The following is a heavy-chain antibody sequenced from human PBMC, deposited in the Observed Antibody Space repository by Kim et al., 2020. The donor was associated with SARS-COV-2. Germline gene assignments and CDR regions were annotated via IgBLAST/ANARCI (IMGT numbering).Heavy chain of an antibody. Sequence: GGSLRLSCAASGFTFSSYAMNWVRQAPGKGLEWVSGRSAGGDTTYYADSVKGRLTISRDNSKKTVYLQVNSLRADDTAVDYCAKDKSSSCHTPLDVWGQGTAVTVSS. CDR1: GFTFSSYA. CDR2: RSAGGDTT. CDR3: AKDKSSSCHTPLDV. J-gene: IGHJ6*02. D-gene: IGHD6-13*01. V-gene: IGHV3-23*01.